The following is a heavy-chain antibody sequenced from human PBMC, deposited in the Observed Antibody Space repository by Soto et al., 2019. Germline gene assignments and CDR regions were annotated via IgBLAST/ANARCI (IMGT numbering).Heavy chain of an antibody. CDR3: ARDSTGYSYGHGAFDI. CDR2: IWYDGSNK. V-gene: IGHV3-33*01. CDR1: GFTFSSYG. J-gene: IGHJ3*02. Sequence: GGSLRLSCAASGFTFSSYGMHWDRQAPGKGLEWVAVIWYDGSNKYYADSVKGRFTISRDNSKNTLYLQMNSLRAEDTAVYYCARDSTGYSYGHGAFDIWGQGTMVTVSS. D-gene: IGHD5-18*01.